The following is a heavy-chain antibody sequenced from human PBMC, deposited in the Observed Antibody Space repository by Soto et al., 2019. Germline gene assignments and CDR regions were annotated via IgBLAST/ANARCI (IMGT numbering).Heavy chain of an antibody. J-gene: IGHJ6*02. V-gene: IGHV3-23*01. CDR2: IRRGGDST. CDR1: GFTFDTYA. Sequence: QTGGSLRLSCAASGFTFDTYALRWVRQAPGKGLEWVSSIRRGGDSTYYADSVKGRFTISRDNSKNTLYLQMNSLRAEDTAVYYCAKDNGPDFGPLGRYGMDVWGQGTTVTVSS. CDR3: AKDNGPDFGPLGRYGMDV. D-gene: IGHD3-10*01.